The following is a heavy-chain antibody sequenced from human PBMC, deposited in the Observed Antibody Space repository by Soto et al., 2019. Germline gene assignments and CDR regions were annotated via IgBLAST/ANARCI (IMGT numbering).Heavy chain of an antibody. CDR2: INQDGSDK. Sequence: EVQLLESGGGLVQPGGSLRLSCAASGFTFSSYSMSWVRQAPGKGLEWVGNINQDGSDKSYVDSVKGRFTISRDNAQNSLYLQMNSLRGEDTAVYYCARGISTPGIDFWGQGTLVTVSS. D-gene: IGHD2-15*01. V-gene: IGHV3-7*03. CDR3: ARGISTPGIDF. CDR1: GFTFSSYS. J-gene: IGHJ4*02.